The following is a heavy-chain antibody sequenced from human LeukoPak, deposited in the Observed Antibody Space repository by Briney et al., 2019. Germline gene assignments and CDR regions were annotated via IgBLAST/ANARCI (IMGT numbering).Heavy chain of an antibody. J-gene: IGHJ5*02. D-gene: IGHD2-21*01. CDR2: IKSNAEGGTS. Sequence: PGGSLRLSCAASGVPFITAWMNWVRQAPGKGLEWVGRIKSNAEGGTSDYAAIAEGRFLISRDDSKNTLSLHMNSLKVEDTAIYYCVTYEIAYSFGAWGQGTPVTVSS. CDR3: VTYEIAYSFGA. CDR1: GVPFITAW. V-gene: IGHV3-15*01.